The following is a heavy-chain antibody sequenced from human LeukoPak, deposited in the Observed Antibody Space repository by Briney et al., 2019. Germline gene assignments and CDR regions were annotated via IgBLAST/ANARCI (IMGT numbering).Heavy chain of an antibody. CDR2: IKQDGSEK. V-gene: IGHV3-7*01. D-gene: IGHD2-2*01. Sequence: GGSLRLSCAASGFTFSSHWMSWVRQAPGKGLEWVANIKQDGSEKYYVDSVKGRFTISRDNAKNSLYLQMNSLRAEDTAVYYCARHVVEVPSNVRPAFDIWGQGTMATVSS. CDR1: GFTFSSHW. CDR3: ARHVVEVPSNVRPAFDI. J-gene: IGHJ3*02.